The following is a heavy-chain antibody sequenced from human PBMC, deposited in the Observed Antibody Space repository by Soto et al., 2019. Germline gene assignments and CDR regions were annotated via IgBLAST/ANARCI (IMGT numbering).Heavy chain of an antibody. D-gene: IGHD4-17*01. Sequence: QVQLVQSGAEVKKPESSVKVSCKASGGTFSSYTISWVRQAPGQGLEWMGRIIPILGIANYAQKFQGRVTITADKSTSTAYMELSSLRSEDTAVYYCARASMSDYGDYFVWDVWGKGTTVTVSS. CDR2: IIPILGIA. V-gene: IGHV1-69*02. CDR1: GGTFSSYT. J-gene: IGHJ6*04. CDR3: ARASMSDYGDYFVWDV.